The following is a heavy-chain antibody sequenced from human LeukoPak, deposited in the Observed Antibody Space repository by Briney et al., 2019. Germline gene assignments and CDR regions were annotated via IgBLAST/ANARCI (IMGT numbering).Heavy chain of an antibody. J-gene: IGHJ4*02. V-gene: IGHV3-33*01. D-gene: IGHD4-17*01. CDR3: ARVVYGDYFDY. CDR2: IWYDGSNK. CDR1: GFTFSSYG. Sequence: GGSLRLSCAASGFTFSSYGMHWVRQAPGKGLEWVAVIWYDGSNKYYADSVKGRFTISRDNSKNTLYLQMNSLRAEDTAVYYCARVVYGDYFDYWGQGTLVTVSS.